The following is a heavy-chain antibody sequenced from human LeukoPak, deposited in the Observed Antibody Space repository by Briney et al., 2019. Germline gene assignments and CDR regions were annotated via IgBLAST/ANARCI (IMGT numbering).Heavy chain of an antibody. CDR3: ARGYYDISTGEGGSFDR. V-gene: IGHV1-69*04. CDR2: MMPMLGIA. D-gene: IGHD3-9*01. CDR1: GGTFSSYA. J-gene: IGHJ4*02. Sequence: SVKVSCKASGGTFSSYAISWVRQAPGQGLEWMGRMMPMLGIANYAQRFQGRVTFMADTSTSTVYMELSSLTSEDTAVYYCARGYYDISTGEGGSFDRWGQGTLVTVSS.